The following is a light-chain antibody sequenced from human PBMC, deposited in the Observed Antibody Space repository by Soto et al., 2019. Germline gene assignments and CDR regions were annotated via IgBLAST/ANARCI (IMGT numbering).Light chain of an antibody. CDR1: QSVVSY. CDR2: DAS. J-gene: IGKJ4*01. CDR3: QQRSDWHAT. V-gene: IGKV3-11*01. Sequence: EIVLTQSPATLSLSPGDRATLSCRASQSVVSYLGWYQQRPGQAPRLLIYDASNRATGITARFSGSGSGTDLTLTISSLEPEDLSVYYWQQRSDWHATCGGGTKVEIK.